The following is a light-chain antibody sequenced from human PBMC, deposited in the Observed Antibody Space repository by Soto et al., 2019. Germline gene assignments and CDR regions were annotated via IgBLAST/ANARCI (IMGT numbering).Light chain of an antibody. Sequence: EIMVTQSPVTLSVSPGERATLSCRASQSVSNNLAWYQQKPGQAPRLLIYYASTRATGIPARFSGSGSGTEFTLTISSLQSEDFALYYCQQYNDWPPITFGQGTRLEIK. CDR2: YAS. V-gene: IGKV3-15*01. CDR3: QQYNDWPPIT. CDR1: QSVSNN. J-gene: IGKJ5*01.